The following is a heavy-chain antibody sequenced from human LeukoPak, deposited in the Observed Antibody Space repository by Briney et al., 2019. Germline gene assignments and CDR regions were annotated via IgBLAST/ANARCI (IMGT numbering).Heavy chain of an antibody. J-gene: IGHJ4*02. V-gene: IGHV3-30*18. Sequence: GGSLRLSCAASGFTFSSCGMHWVRQAPGKGLEWVAVISYDGSNKYYADSVKGRFTISRDNSKNTLYLQMNSLRAEDTAVYYCAKSGSGYSYGLDYWGQGTLVTVSS. CDR2: ISYDGSNK. D-gene: IGHD5-18*01. CDR1: GFTFSSCG. CDR3: AKSGSGYSYGLDY.